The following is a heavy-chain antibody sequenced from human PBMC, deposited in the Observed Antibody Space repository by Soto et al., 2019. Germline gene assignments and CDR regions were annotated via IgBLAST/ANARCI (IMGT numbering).Heavy chain of an antibody. D-gene: IGHD2-15*01. CDR3: ARTGLLHGMDV. Sequence: QVQLVESGGGVVQPGRSLRLSCAASGFIFSSYAMHWVRQAPGKGLEGVAVISYDGSNKYYADSVKGRFTISRDNSKNTLYLQMNSLRAEDTAVSYCARTGLLHGMDVWGQGTTVTVSS. CDR2: ISYDGSNK. CDR1: GFIFSSYA. J-gene: IGHJ6*02. V-gene: IGHV3-30-3*01.